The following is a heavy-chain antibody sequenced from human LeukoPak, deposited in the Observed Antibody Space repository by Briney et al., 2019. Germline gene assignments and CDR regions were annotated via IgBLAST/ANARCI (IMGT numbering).Heavy chain of an antibody. J-gene: IGHJ4*02. Sequence: GRSLRLSCAASGFTFSSYGMHWVRQAPGKGLEWLAVIWYDGSNKYYADSVKGRFTISRDNSKNTLYLQMNSLRAEDTAVYYCARSLYGSGSQLGYWGQGTLVTVSS. D-gene: IGHD3-10*01. V-gene: IGHV3-33*01. CDR3: ARSLYGSGSQLGY. CDR2: IWYDGSNK. CDR1: GFTFSSYG.